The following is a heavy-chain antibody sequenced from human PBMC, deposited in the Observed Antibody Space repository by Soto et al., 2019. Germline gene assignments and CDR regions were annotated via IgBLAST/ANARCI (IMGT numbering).Heavy chain of an antibody. J-gene: IGHJ4*02. D-gene: IGHD3-10*01. CDR3: ARLCFGESPGDY. CDR2: IYYSGST. CDR1: GGSISSSSYY. Sequence: QLQLQESGPGMVKPSETLSLTCTVSGGSISSSSYYWGWIRQPPGKGLEWIGSIYYSGSTYYNPSLKSRVTISVDTSKNQFSLKLSSVTAADTAVYYCARLCFGESPGDYWGQGTLVTVSS. V-gene: IGHV4-39*01.